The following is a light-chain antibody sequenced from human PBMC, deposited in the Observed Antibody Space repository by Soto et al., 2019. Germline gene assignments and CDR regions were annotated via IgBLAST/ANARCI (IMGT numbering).Light chain of an antibody. Sequence: EIVLTQSPGTLSLSPGESATLSCRASQSFSSSYLGWYQQKAGQAPRLLIYGASSRATGIPDRFSGSGSGTDFTLTISRLEPEDFAIYYCQQYDSSPRTFGQGTKVDI. J-gene: IGKJ1*01. V-gene: IGKV3-20*01. CDR3: QQYDSSPRT. CDR1: QSFSSSY. CDR2: GAS.